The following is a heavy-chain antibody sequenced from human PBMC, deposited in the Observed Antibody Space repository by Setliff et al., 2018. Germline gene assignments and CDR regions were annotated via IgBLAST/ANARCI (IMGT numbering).Heavy chain of an antibody. CDR1: GYTFTNYG. V-gene: IGHV1-18*01. Sequence: EASVKVSCKASGYTFTNYGVTWVRQAPGQGLEWMGWIGAYNGNTYNAHKFQGRVTMTSDTSTSTAYMELRSLRSDDTAVYYCARDRIPSSSWYGLNWFDPWGQGTLVTV. CDR2: IGAYNGNT. D-gene: IGHD6-13*01. J-gene: IGHJ5*02. CDR3: ARDRIPSSSWYGLNWFDP.